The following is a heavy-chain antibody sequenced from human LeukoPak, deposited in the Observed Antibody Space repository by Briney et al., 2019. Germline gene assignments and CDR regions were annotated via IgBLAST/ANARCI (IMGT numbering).Heavy chain of an antibody. CDR1: GYSISSGHY. D-gene: IGHD1-26*01. CDR2: IYHSGST. CDR3: GRDLEGDTSGMGY. Sequence: SETLSLTCTVSGYSISSGHYWGWIRQPPGKGLEWIGSIYHSGSTYYNPSLKSRVTISVDTSKNQFSLKLRSVTAADTAVYYCGRDLEGDTSGMGYWGQGTLVTVSS. V-gene: IGHV4-38-2*02. J-gene: IGHJ4*02.